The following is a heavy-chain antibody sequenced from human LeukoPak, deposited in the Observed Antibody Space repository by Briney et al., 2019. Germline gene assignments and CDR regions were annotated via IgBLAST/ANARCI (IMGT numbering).Heavy chain of an antibody. CDR2: ISSSGSTI. V-gene: IGHV3-48*04. Sequence: GGSLRLSCVASGFSFDSYWMNWVRQAPGKGLEWVSYISSSGSTIYYADSVKGRFTISRDNAKNSLYLQMNSLRAEDTALYYCAELGITMIGGVWGKGTTVTISS. D-gene: IGHD3-10*02. CDR1: GFSFDSYW. CDR3: AELGITMIGGV. J-gene: IGHJ6*04.